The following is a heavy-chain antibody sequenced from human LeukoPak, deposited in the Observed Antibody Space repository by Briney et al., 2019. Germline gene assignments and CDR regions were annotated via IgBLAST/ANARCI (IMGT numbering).Heavy chain of an antibody. CDR2: ITASGGSS. CDR3: AKDLRGSSDY. CDR1: GFTFSGSA. D-gene: IGHD6-6*01. V-gene: IGHV3-23*01. J-gene: IGHJ4*02. Sequence: GGSLRLSCAASGFTFSGSAMHWVRQAPGKGLEWVSAITASGGSSYHADSVKGRFTISRDNSKNTLYLQMNSLRAEDTAVYYCAKDLRGSSDYWGQGTLVTVSS.